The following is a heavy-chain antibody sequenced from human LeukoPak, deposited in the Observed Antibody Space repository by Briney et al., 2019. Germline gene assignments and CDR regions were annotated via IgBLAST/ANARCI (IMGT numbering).Heavy chain of an antibody. D-gene: IGHD3-22*01. CDR2: INHSGST. CDR1: GGSFSGYY. CDR3: ASGRDYYDSSGYYTSFDY. Sequence: SETLSLTCADYGGSFSGYYWSWIRQPPGKRLEWIGEINHSGSTNYNPSLKSRVTISVDTSKNQFSLKLSSVTAADTAVYYCASGRDYYDSSGYYTSFDYWGQGTLVTVSS. J-gene: IGHJ4*02. V-gene: IGHV4-34*01.